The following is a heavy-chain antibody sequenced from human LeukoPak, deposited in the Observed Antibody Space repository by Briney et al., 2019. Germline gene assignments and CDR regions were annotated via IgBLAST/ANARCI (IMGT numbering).Heavy chain of an antibody. CDR1: GFTFDDYG. D-gene: IGHD3-10*01. Sequence: GGSLRLSCAASGFTFDDYGMSWVRQAPGKGLEWGSGINWNGGRTGYADSVKGRFTISRDNAKKSLYVQMNSLRAEDTALYYCAREYYGSGSYYNVGYWGQGTLVTVSS. V-gene: IGHV3-20*04. CDR2: INWNGGRT. J-gene: IGHJ4*02. CDR3: AREYYGSGSYYNVGY.